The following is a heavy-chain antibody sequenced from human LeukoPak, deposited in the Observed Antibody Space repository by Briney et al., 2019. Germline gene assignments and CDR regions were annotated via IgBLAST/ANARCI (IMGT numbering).Heavy chain of an antibody. J-gene: IGHJ4*02. D-gene: IGHD4-23*01. CDR3: AKDYGGEGYYFDY. CDR2: ISYDGSNK. CDR1: GSTFSSYG. V-gene: IGHV3-30*18. Sequence: GMSLRLSCAASGSTFSSYGMHWVRQAPGKGLEWVAVISYDGSNKYYADSVKGRFTISRDNSKNTLYLQMNSLRAEDTAVYYCAKDYGGEGYYFDYWGQGTLVTVSS.